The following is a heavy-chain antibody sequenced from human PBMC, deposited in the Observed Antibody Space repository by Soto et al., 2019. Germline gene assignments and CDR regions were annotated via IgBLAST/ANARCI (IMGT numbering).Heavy chain of an antibody. CDR3: ARGWIQLWFG. CDR1: GGSFSGYY. D-gene: IGHD5-18*01. CDR2: INHSGST. Sequence: QVQLQQWGAGLLKPSETLSLTCAVYGGSFSGYYWSWIRQPPGKGLEWIGEINHSGSTNYNPSLKSRVTISVDTSKNQFSLKLSSVTAADTAVYYCARGWIQLWFGWGQGTLVTVSS. J-gene: IGHJ4*02. V-gene: IGHV4-34*01.